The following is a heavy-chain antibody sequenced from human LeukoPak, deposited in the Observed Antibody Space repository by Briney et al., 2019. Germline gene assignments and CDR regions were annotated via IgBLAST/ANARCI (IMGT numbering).Heavy chain of an antibody. D-gene: IGHD4-11*01. CDR1: GFTFSSYA. Sequence: PGGSLRLSCAASGFTFSSYAMHWVRQAPGKGLEWVAVISYDGSNKYYADSVKGRFTISRDNSKNTLYLQMNNLRAEDTAVYYCAREGTRVLTVTSFDYWGQGTLVTVSS. J-gene: IGHJ4*02. CDR3: AREGTRVLTVTSFDY. V-gene: IGHV3-30-3*01. CDR2: ISYDGSNK.